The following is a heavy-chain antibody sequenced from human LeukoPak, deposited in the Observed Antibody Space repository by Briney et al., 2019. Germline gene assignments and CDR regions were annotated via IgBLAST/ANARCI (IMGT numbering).Heavy chain of an antibody. CDR3: ASDRNQYDSSGYHAAFDI. D-gene: IGHD3-22*01. CDR2: IIPIFGTA. Sequence: SVKVSCKASGGTFSSYAISWVRQAPGQGLEWMEGIIPIFGTANYAQKFQGRVTITADESTSTAYMELSSLRSEDTAVYYCASDRNQYDSSGYHAAFDIWGQGTMVTVSS. CDR1: GGTFSSYA. V-gene: IGHV1-69*13. J-gene: IGHJ3*02.